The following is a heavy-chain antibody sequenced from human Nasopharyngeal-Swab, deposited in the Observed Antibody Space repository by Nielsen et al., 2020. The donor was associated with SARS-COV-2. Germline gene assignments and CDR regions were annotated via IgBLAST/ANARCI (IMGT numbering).Heavy chain of an antibody. CDR2: VFYTGTT. CDR3: APNYYDGSGYYYWFDP. D-gene: IGHD3-22*01. V-gene: IGHV4-39*01. Sequence: GSLRLSCTVSGVSTSSTSYFWAWIRQPPGKGLEWIGNVFYTGTTYFNPSLRSRVTMSVDTSKNQFSLNLHSVTAADTAVYYCAPNYYDGSGYYYWFDPWGRGTLVTVSS. J-gene: IGHJ5*02. CDR1: GVSTSSTSYF.